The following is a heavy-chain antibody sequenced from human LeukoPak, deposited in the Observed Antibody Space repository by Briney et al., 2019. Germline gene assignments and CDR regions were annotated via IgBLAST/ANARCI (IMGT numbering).Heavy chain of an antibody. CDR2: IIPIFGTA. CDR1: GGIFINYA. Sequence: ASVKVSCKASGGIFINYAFSWIRQAPGQGLEWMGGIIPIFGTANYAQKFQGRVTITADESTSTAYMELSSLRSEDTAVYYCARHGMGGDYVWGSYRYPRDAFDIWGQGTMVTVSS. V-gene: IGHV1-69*01. CDR3: ARHGMGGDYVWGSYRYPRDAFDI. D-gene: IGHD3-16*02. J-gene: IGHJ3*02.